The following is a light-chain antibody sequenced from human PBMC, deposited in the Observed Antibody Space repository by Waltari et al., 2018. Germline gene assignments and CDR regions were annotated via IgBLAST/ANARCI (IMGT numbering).Light chain of an antibody. V-gene: IGLV2-18*02. Sequence: SALTQPPSVSGAPWKSGPFPCPANSCDDVPYKRVPWYQQPPGTAPKLMIYEVSNRPSGVPDRFSGSKSGNTASLTISGLQAEDEADYYCSSYTSSSTHVVFGGGTKLTVL. CDR1: SCDDVPYKR. J-gene: IGLJ2*01. CDR3: SSYTSSSTHVV. CDR2: EVS.